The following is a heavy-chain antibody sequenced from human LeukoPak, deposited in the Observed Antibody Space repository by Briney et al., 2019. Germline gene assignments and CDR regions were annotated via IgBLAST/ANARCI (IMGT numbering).Heavy chain of an antibody. CDR1: GFTFSTYS. D-gene: IGHD3-22*01. V-gene: IGHV3-48*01. Sequence: GGSLRLSCAASGFTFSTYSMNWVRQAPGKGLEWVSYIGSSSSTIYYSDSVKGRFTISRDNAKNSLYLQMDSLRAEDTAVYYCARGSTYYDSSGQVPFDYWGQGTLVTVSS. CDR3: ARGSTYYDSSGQVPFDY. CDR2: IGSSSSTI. J-gene: IGHJ4*02.